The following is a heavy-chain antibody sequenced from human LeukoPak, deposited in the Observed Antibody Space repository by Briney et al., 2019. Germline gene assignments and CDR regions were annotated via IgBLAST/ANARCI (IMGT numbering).Heavy chain of an antibody. Sequence: SETLSLTCTVSGGSISSYFWSWIRQPPGKGLEWIGYIYYSGSTNYNPSLKSRVTISVDTSKNQFSLKLSSVTAADTAVYYCARDGSDYYDSSGYLRLFDYWGQGTLVTVSS. J-gene: IGHJ4*02. V-gene: IGHV4-59*01. CDR1: GGSISSYF. CDR2: IYYSGST. D-gene: IGHD3-22*01. CDR3: ARDGSDYYDSSGYLRLFDY.